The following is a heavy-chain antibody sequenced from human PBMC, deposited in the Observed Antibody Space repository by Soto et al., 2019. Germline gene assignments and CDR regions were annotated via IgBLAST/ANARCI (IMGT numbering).Heavy chain of an antibody. Sequence: QVQLWQSGAEGKKPGASVKFSGKAPVYSFTRYGFSGVQKAPGQGLEWRGWISGYNANTNYPENLQGRVTMTTDTSTSTAYMEVRNLISDDTAVYYCARMGDVPYYYYGLDVWGQGTTVTVSS. J-gene: IGHJ6*02. V-gene: IGHV1-18*01. CDR1: VYSFTRYG. CDR3: ARMGDVPYYYYGLDV. D-gene: IGHD3-16*01. CDR2: ISGYNANT.